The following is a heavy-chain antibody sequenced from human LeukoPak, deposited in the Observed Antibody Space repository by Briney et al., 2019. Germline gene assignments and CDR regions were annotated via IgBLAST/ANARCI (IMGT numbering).Heavy chain of an antibody. CDR2: ISAYNGNT. D-gene: IGHD3-22*01. CDR3: ARAHPEYYDSRGRNPLDY. J-gene: IGHJ4*02. V-gene: IGHV1-18*01. CDR1: GYSFSSYG. Sequence: GPSVQVSCKASGYSFSSYGISWVRQAPGQGLEWMGWISAYNGNTNYAQQLQGRVPMTTDTSTSTANMELRSLRSDDTAVYYCARAHPEYYDSRGRNPLDYWGQGTLVSVSS.